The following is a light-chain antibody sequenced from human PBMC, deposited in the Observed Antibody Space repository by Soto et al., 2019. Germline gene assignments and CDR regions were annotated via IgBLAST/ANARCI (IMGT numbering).Light chain of an antibody. V-gene: IGLV2-14*03. Sequence: ALTQPASVSGAPGQSITISCTGTSSDVGAYNYVAWYQHHPGKAPKLIIYDVYNRPSGVSNRFSASKSDKTASLTISGLQAEDEADYYCSSYTTSRTRVFGGGTKLTVL. CDR1: SSDVGAYNY. CDR3: SSYTTSRTRV. CDR2: DVY. J-gene: IGLJ3*02.